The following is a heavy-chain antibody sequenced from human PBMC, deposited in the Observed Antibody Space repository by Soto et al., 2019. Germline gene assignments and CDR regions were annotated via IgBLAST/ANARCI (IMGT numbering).Heavy chain of an antibody. J-gene: IGHJ4*02. D-gene: IGHD3-22*01. CDR1: GYIFTNHY. CDR3: ARADYYDSSGFYYDY. Sequence: QVQLVQSGAEVKKPGASVKVSSKASGYIFTNHYIHWVRQAPGQGLEWMGIINPSGGSTNYLQKFQGRVTMTRDTSTSTVYMELSSLRSEDTAVYFCARADYYDSSGFYYDYWGQGTLVTVSS. CDR2: INPSGGST. V-gene: IGHV1-46*01.